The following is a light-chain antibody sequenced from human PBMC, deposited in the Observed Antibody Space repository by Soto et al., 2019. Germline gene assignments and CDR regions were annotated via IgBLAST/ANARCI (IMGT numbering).Light chain of an antibody. Sequence: SYELTQPPSVSLAPGETASIACGGDNIGRKSVHWYQQKPGQAPVVVIYYDRDRPSGIPERFSGSNSGNTATLTISWVEAGDEADYYCQVYDSSSDHFVFGTGTKLTVL. CDR2: YDR. J-gene: IGLJ1*01. CDR1: NIGRKS. V-gene: IGLV3-21*04. CDR3: QVYDSSSDHFV.